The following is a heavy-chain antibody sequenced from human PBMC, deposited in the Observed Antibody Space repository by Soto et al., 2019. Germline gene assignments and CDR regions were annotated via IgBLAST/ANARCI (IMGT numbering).Heavy chain of an antibody. V-gene: IGHV4-39*01. J-gene: IGHJ5*02. CDR3: ARHVGFGAPSYFAP. Sequence: QLQLQESGPGLVKPSATLSLTCTVSGGSINSSRYYWGWIRQSPGNGLEWMASVYYRGNTYDNPSLATPVAISVDMSKTQFSLKLSSVTAADTALYYGARHVGFGAPSYFAPWGEGTLVIVSS. CDR2: VYYRGNT. CDR1: GGSINSSRYY. D-gene: IGHD3-16*01.